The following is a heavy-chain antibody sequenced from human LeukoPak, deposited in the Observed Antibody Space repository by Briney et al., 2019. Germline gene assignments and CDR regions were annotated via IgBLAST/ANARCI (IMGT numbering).Heavy chain of an antibody. D-gene: IGHD6-19*01. CDR1: GDSVSSNSAA. Sequence: SQTLSLTCAISGDSVSSNSAAWNWIRQSPSRGLEWLGRTYYRSKWYNDYAVSVKSRITINPDTSKNQFSLQLNSVTPEDTAVYYCARGQCSSGWYGNPYYFDYWGQGTLVTVSS. J-gene: IGHJ4*02. V-gene: IGHV6-1*01. CDR3: ARGQCSSGWYGNPYYFDY. CDR2: TYYRSKWYN.